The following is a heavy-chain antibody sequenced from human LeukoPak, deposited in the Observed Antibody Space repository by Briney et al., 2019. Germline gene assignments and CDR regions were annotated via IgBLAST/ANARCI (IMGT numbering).Heavy chain of an antibody. CDR1: GGSVSSGTYC. CDR2: IYYSGST. CDR3: ARVGAAADAYYYYGMDV. V-gene: IGHV4-61*01. J-gene: IGHJ6*02. D-gene: IGHD6-13*01. Sequence: PSETLSLTCTVSGGSVSSGTYCWGWIRQPPGKGLEWIGYIYYSGSTNYNPSLKSRVTISVDTSKNQFSLKLSSVTAADTAVYYCARVGAAADAYYYYGMDVWGQGTTVTVSS.